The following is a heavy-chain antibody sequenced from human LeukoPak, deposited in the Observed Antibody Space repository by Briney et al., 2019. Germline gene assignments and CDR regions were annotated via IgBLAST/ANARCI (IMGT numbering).Heavy chain of an antibody. J-gene: IGHJ4*02. CDR1: GYTLTELS. CDR3: ARDGVYYYDSSGYYSLDY. CDR2: FDPEDGET. D-gene: IGHD3-22*01. V-gene: IGHV1-24*01. Sequence: ASVKVSCKVSGYTLTELSMHWVRQAPGKGLEWMGGFDPEDGETIYAQKFQGRVTITADKSTSTAYMELSSLRSEDTAVYYCARDGVYYYDSSGYYSLDYWGQGTLVTVSS.